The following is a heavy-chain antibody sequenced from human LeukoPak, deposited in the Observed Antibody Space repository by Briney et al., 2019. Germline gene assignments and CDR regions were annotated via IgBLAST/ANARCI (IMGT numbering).Heavy chain of an antibody. Sequence: GASVKVSCKASGGTFSSYAISWVRQAPGQGLESMGGIIPIFGTANYAQKFQGRVTITADESTSTAYMELSSLRSEDTAVYYCARSPYYYYGMDVWGQGTTVTVSS. CDR2: IIPIFGTA. CDR1: GGTFSSYA. J-gene: IGHJ6*02. V-gene: IGHV1-69*13. CDR3: ARSPYYYYGMDV.